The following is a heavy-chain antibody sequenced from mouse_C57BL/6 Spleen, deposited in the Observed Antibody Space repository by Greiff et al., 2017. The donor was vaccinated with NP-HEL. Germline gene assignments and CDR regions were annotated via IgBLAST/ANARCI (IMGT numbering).Heavy chain of an antibody. V-gene: IGHV5-15*01. D-gene: IGHD4-1*01. CDR1: GFTFSDYG. CDR2: ISNLAYSI. Sequence: EVKLMESGGGLVQPGGSVKLSCAASGFTFSDYGMAWVRQAPRKGPEWVAFISNLAYSIYYADTVKGRFTISRENAKNTLYLEMSSLRAEVTAMYYSASLTGDYAMDYWGQGTSVTVAS. CDR3: ASLTGDYAMDY. J-gene: IGHJ4*01.